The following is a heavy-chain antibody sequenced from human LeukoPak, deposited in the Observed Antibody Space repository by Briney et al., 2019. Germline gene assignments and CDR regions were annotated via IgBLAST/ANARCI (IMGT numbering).Heavy chain of an antibody. V-gene: IGHV3-48*01. J-gene: IGHJ4*02. CDR2: ISSSGSTK. Sequence: GGSLRLSCGASGITFSSYSMNWVRQAPGKGLEWVSYISSSGSTKYYADSVKGRFTISRDNARNSLYLQMNSLRAEDAAVYFCARGGLSIMGYWGQGTLVTVSS. CDR3: ARGGLSIMGY. CDR1: GITFSSYS. D-gene: IGHD2/OR15-2a*01.